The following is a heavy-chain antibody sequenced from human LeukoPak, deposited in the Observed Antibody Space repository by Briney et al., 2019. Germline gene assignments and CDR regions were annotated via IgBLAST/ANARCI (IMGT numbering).Heavy chain of an antibody. CDR2: ISSSGSTI. CDR1: GFTFSSYS. V-gene: IGHV3-48*02. CDR3: ARDCRLNCARQPGFDS. Sequence: GGSLRLSCAASGFTFSSYSMNWVRQAPGKGLEWVSYISSSGSTIYYADSVKGRLTISRDNAKNSLYLQLSSLRDEDTAAYYCARDCRLNCARQPGFDSWGQGTLVTVSS. J-gene: IGHJ5*01. D-gene: IGHD1-1*01.